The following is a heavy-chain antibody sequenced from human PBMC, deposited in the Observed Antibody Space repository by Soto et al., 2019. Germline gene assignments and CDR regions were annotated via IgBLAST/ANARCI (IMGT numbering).Heavy chain of an antibody. V-gene: IGHV3-30*04. Sequence: LRLSCAASGFNFSSYAMHWVRQAPGKGLEWVAVISYDGGKEYYADSVKGRFTISRDNSKNTLYVEMNSLSAEDAAVYYCAREGQPAAGTTPHNWGQGTLVTVSS. CDR3: AREGQPAAGTTPHN. J-gene: IGHJ4*02. CDR2: ISYDGGKE. D-gene: IGHD6-13*01. CDR1: GFNFSSYA.